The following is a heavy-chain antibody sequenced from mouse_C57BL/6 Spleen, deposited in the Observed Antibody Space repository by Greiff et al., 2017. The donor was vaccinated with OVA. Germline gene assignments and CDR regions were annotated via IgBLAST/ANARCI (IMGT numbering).Heavy chain of an antibody. V-gene: IGHV3-6*01. D-gene: IGHD2-1*01. CDR1: GYSITSGYY. J-gene: IGHJ1*03. CDR2: ISYDGSN. Sequence: VQLKESGPGLVKPSQSLSLTCSVTGYSITSGYYWNWIRQFPGNKLEWMGYISYDGSNNYNPSLKNRISITRDTSKNQFFLKLNSVTTEDTATYYCARESDYGNYEWYFDVWGTGTTVTVSS. CDR3: ARESDYGNYEWYFDV.